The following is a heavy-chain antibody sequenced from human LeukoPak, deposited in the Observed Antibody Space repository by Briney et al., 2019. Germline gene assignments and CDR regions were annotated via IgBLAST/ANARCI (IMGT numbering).Heavy chain of an antibody. CDR2: ISYDGSNK. CDR1: GFTFSSYA. Sequence: GRSLRLSCAASGFTFSSYAMHWVRQAPGKGLEWVAVISYDGSNKYYADSVKGRFTISRDNSKDTLYLQMNSLRAEDTAVYYCARDLLWFGEPLSQPNNYYFDYWGQGTLVTVAS. CDR3: ARDLLWFGEPLSQPNNYYFDY. J-gene: IGHJ4*02. D-gene: IGHD3-10*01. V-gene: IGHV3-30*01.